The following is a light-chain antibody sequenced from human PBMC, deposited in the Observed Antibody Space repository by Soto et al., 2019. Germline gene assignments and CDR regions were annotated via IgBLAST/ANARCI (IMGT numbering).Light chain of an antibody. Sequence: DIQLTQSPSFLSASVGDRVTITCRASQDISSYLAWYQQRPGKVPRFLTHSASTLQSGVPSRFSATGSGTTFTLTISSLQPEDIATYYCQQLNRFPRTFVQGTKVE. V-gene: IGKV1-9*01. J-gene: IGKJ1*01. CDR1: QDISSY. CDR3: QQLNRFPRT. CDR2: SAS.